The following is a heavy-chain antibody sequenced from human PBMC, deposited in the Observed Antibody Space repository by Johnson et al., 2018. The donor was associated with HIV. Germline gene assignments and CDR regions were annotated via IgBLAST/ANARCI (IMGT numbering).Heavy chain of an antibody. CDR3: ASPRAVAGGGAFDI. Sequence: QMQLVESGGGVVQPGTSLRLSCAASGFTFSRCGMHWVRQAPGKGLEWAAVISNAGSAKYYASSVKGRFTISRDNSKNTLYLQMNSLRAEDTDVYYCASPRAVAGGGAFDIWGQGTMVTVSS. CDR2: ISNAGSAK. J-gene: IGHJ3*02. V-gene: IGHV3-30*03. D-gene: IGHD6-19*01. CDR1: GFTFSRCG.